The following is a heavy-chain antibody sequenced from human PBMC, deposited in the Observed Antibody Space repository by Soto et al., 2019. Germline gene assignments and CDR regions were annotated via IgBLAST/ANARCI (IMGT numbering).Heavy chain of an antibody. CDR1: GFTFSSYE. Sequence: GGSLRLSCAASGFTFSSYEMNWVRQAPGKGLEWVSYISADGTTVFYADSVEDRFTISRDDAKNSLYLQMNRLRVEDTAVYYCTRDGHNWSFDYWGRGTQVTVSS. CDR2: ISADGTTV. CDR3: TRDGHNWSFDY. J-gene: IGHJ4*02. V-gene: IGHV3-48*03.